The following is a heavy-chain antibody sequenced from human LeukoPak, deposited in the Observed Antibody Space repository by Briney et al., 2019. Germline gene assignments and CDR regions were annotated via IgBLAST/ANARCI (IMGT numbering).Heavy chain of an antibody. Sequence: PSGTLSLTCAVYGGSFSGYYWSWIRQPPGKGLEWIGEINHSGSTNYNPSLKSRVTISVDTSKNQFSLKLSSVTAADTAVCYCARKGRQQLSTWGQGTLVTVSS. CDR3: ARKGRQQLST. D-gene: IGHD6-13*01. CDR2: INHSGST. J-gene: IGHJ5*02. V-gene: IGHV4-34*01. CDR1: GGSFSGYY.